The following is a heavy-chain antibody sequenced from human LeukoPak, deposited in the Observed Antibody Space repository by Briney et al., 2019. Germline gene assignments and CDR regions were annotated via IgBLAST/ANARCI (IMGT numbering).Heavy chain of an antibody. J-gene: IGHJ3*02. CDR2: INHSGST. Sequence: SETLSLTCAVYGGSFSGYYWTWVRQPPGEGLEWIGEINHSGSTNYNPSLKSRVTMSVDTSKNQFSLNLNSVTAADTAVYYCARGFSGYYAGDAFEIWGQGTMVTVSS. CDR3: ARGFSGYYAGDAFEI. V-gene: IGHV4-34*01. CDR1: GGSFSGYY. D-gene: IGHD3-22*01.